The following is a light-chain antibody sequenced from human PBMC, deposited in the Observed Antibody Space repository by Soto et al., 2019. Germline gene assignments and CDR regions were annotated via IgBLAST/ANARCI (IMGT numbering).Light chain of an antibody. CDR3: QQRSNWPIT. CDR2: DVS. Sequence: EIVMTQSPATLSVSPGERATLSCRASESVSSKLVWYQQKPGQAPRLLIYDVSNRATGIPARFSGSGSGTDFTLTISSLEPEDFAVYYCQQRSNWPITFGQGTRLEIK. CDR1: ESVSSK. V-gene: IGKV3-11*01. J-gene: IGKJ5*01.